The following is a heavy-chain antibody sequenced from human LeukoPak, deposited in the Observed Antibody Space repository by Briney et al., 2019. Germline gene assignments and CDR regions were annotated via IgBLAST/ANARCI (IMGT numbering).Heavy chain of an antibody. J-gene: IGHJ6*03. CDR1: GGSISSSSYY. Sequence: SETLSLTCTVSGGSISSSSYYWGWIRQPPGKGLEWIGSIYHSGSTYYNPSLKSRVTISVDTSKNQFSLKLSSVTAADTAVYYCARKEYGERNYYYYYYMDVWGKGTTVTVSS. D-gene: IGHD4-17*01. V-gene: IGHV4-39*07. CDR3: ARKEYGERNYYYYYYMDV. CDR2: IYHSGST.